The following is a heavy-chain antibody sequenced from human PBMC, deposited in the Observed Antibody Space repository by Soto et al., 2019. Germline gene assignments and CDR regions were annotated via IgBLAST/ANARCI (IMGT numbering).Heavy chain of an antibody. CDR3: ARDRGGGWFDY. CDR2: INAGNGNT. V-gene: IGHV1-3*01. D-gene: IGHD6-19*01. CDR1: GYTFTSYA. J-gene: IGHJ4*02. Sequence: QVQLVQSGAEVKKPGASVKVSCKASGYTFTSYAMHWVRQAPGQRLEWMGWINAGNGNTKYSQKFQGRVTITRDTSASTAYVELSSLRSEDTAVYYCARDRGGGWFDYWGQGTLVTVSS.